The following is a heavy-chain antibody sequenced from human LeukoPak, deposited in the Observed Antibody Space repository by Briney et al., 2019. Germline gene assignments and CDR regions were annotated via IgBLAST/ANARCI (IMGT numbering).Heavy chain of an antibody. CDR3: ARYPLGYSGYLKD. CDR2: INADGGA. D-gene: IGHD5-12*01. CDR1: GYTFTDYH. J-gene: IGHJ4*02. V-gene: IGHV1-2*02. Sequence: ASVKVSCKASGYTFTDYHLHWVRQAPGQGLEWVGWINADGGANHAQEFQGRVTMTRDTSISTAYMELSSLRSDDTAVYYCARYPLGYSGYLKDWGQGTLVTVSS.